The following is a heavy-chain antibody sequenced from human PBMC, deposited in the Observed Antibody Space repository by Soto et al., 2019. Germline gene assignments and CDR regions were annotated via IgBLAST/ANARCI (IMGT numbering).Heavy chain of an antibody. D-gene: IGHD4-4*01. CDR2: IYYSGSS. Sequence: LSLTCTVSGGSISSSNFYWGWIRQPPGKGLEWIGSIYYSGSSYYNPSLKSRVTIFVDTSKNQFSLRLNSVTAADTAVYFCARHIYSHYVWFDPWGQGTLVTVS. CDR3: ARHIYSHYVWFDP. CDR1: GGSISSSNFY. V-gene: IGHV4-39*01. J-gene: IGHJ5*02.